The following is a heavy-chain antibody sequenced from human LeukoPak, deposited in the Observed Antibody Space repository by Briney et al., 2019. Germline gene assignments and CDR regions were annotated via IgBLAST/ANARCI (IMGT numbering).Heavy chain of an antibody. CDR2: ISGSGGST. V-gene: IGHV3-23*01. J-gene: IGHJ3*01. CDR1: GFTFSSYA. Sequence: GGSLRLSCAASGFTFSSYAMSWVRQAPGKGLEWVSAISGSGGSTYYADSVKGRFTISRDNSKNTLYLQMDSLRAEDTAVYYCARVMSGYYVVLDVWGQGTMVTVSS. D-gene: IGHD3-3*01. CDR3: ARVMSGYYVVLDV.